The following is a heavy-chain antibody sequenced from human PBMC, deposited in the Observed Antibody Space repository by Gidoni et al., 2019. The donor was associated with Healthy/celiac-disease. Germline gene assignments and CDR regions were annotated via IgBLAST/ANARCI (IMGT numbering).Heavy chain of an antibody. J-gene: IGHJ4*02. CDR2: IRSKAYGGTT. V-gene: IGHV3-49*04. Sequence: EVQLVESGGGLVQPGRSLILSCTASGFTFGDYAMSWVRQAPGKGLEWVGFIRSKAYGGTTEYAASVKGRFTISRDDSKSIAYLQMNSLKTEDTAVYYCTRGRSYFDYWGQGTLVTVSS. CDR3: TRGRSYFDY. CDR1: GFTFGDYA.